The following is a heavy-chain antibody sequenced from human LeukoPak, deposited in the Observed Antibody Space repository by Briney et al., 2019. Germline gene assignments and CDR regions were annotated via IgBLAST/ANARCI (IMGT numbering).Heavy chain of an antibody. CDR1: GYTFTSYG. D-gene: IGHD2-2*01. CDR2: ISAYNGNT. J-gene: IGHJ4*02. CDR3: ARGWVPAAQGINYFDY. Sequence: ASVKVSCKASGYTFTSYGISWVRQAPGQGLEWMGWISAYNGNTNYAQKPQGRVTMTTDTSTSTAYMGLRSLRSDDTAVYYCARGWVPAAQGINYFDYWGQGTLVTVSS. V-gene: IGHV1-18*01.